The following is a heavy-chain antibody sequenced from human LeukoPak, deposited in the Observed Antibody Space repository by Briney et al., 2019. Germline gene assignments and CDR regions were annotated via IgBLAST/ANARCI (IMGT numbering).Heavy chain of an antibody. Sequence: GGSLRLSCAASGFTFSSNYMTWVRQAPGKGLEWVSVIYSGGSTYYSDSVKGRFTISRDNSKNTLYLQMNSLGAEDTAVYYCARPYYGSGSGDYWGQGTLVTVSS. CDR2: IYSGGST. D-gene: IGHD3-10*01. J-gene: IGHJ4*02. CDR3: ARPYYGSGSGDY. CDR1: GFTFSSNY. V-gene: IGHV3-66*02.